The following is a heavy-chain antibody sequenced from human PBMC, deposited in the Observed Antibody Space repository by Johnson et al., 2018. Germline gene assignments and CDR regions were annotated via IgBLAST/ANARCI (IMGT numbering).Heavy chain of an antibody. D-gene: IGHD2-15*01. J-gene: IGHJ6*02. CDR1: GFIFRNYG. CDR3: ARDQVSSGGSPFMDV. Sequence: QVQLVQSGGGAVQPGRSLRLSCGASGFIFRNYGMHWVRQAPGKGLEWVAIIWYDGSIENYADSVKGRFTISRDNSKNTLYLQMNSLRAEDTAVYYCARDQVSSGGSPFMDVWGQGSTKVTVSS. V-gene: IGHV3-33*01. CDR2: IWYDGSIE.